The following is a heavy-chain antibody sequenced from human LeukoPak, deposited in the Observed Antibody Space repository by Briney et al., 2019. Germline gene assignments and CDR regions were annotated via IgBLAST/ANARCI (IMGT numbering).Heavy chain of an antibody. CDR1: GGPISRYY. J-gene: IGHJ5*02. CDR3: ARDNHYSGYDLYNWFDP. D-gene: IGHD5-12*01. CDR2: IYTSGST. V-gene: IGHV4-4*07. Sequence: SETLSLTCTVSGGPISRYYWSWIRQPAGKGLEWIGRIYTSGSTNYNPSLKSRVTMSVDTSKNQFSLKLSSVTAADTAVYYCARDNHYSGYDLYNWFDPWGQGTLVTVSS.